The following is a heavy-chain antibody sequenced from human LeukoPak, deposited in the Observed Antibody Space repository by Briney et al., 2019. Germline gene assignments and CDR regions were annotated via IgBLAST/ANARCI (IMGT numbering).Heavy chain of an antibody. Sequence: GGSLRLSCAASGFTFSTFNMNWVRQAPGKGLEWVSSISKGSGYIYYADSVKGRFTLSRDNAKNSLYLQMNSLRAEDTAIYYCTKDWGTTGPYDYWGQGTLVTVSS. V-gene: IGHV3-21*01. CDR1: GFTFSTFN. CDR3: TKDWGTTGPYDY. J-gene: IGHJ4*02. D-gene: IGHD2-2*01. CDR2: ISKGSGYI.